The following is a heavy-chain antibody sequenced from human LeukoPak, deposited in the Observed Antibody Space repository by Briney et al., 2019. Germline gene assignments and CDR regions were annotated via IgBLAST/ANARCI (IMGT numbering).Heavy chain of an antibody. V-gene: IGHV3-9*01. CDR3: ARDAWRRAFNYGMDV. CDR1: GFTFDDYA. J-gene: IGHJ6*02. CDR2: ISWSRGNI. Sequence: GRSLRLSCAASGFTFDDYAMHWVRQAPGKGLEWVAGISWSRGNIGYADSVKGRFTISRDNAENSLHLQMNSLRTEDTALYFCARDAWRRAFNYGMDVWGQGTTVAVSS. D-gene: IGHD5-12*01.